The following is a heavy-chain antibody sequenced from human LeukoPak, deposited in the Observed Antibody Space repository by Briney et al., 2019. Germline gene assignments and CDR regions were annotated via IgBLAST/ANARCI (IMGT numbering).Heavy chain of an antibody. D-gene: IGHD3-3*01. V-gene: IGHV4-4*07. Sequence: SETLSLTCTVSGGSISSYYWGWIRQPAGKGLEWIGRIYTSGSTNYNPSLKSRVTMSVDTSKNQFSLKLSSVTAADTAVYYCARSYYDFWSGYYEYDYWGQGTLVTVSS. CDR3: ARSYYDFWSGYYEYDY. CDR2: IYTSGST. J-gene: IGHJ4*02. CDR1: GGSISSYY.